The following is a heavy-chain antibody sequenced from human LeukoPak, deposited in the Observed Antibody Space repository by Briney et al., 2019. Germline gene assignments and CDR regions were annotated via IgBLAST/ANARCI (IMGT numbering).Heavy chain of an antibody. CDR3: TRHLASGGSGFDY. V-gene: IGHV3-73*01. D-gene: IGHD3-10*01. J-gene: IGHJ4*02. CDR2: IRSKANSYAA. Sequence: GGSLRLSCAASGFTFSGSAMHWVRQASGKGLEWVGRIRSKANSYAAAYAASVKGRFTISRDDSKNTAYLHMNSLKTEDTAVYYCTRHLASGGSGFDYWGQGTLVTVSS. CDR1: GFTFSGSA.